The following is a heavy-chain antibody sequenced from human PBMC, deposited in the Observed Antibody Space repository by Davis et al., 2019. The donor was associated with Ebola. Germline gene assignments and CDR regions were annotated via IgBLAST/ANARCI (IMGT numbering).Heavy chain of an antibody. CDR2: IIPIFGTA. Sequence: SVKVSCKTSGYTFSNYDINWVRQAPGQGLEWMGGIIPIFGTANYAQKFQGRVTITADESTSTAYMELSSLRSEDTAVYYCARPATVTARGDFDYWGQGTLVTVSS. CDR3: ARPATVTARGDFDY. D-gene: IGHD4-17*01. V-gene: IGHV1-69*13. J-gene: IGHJ4*02. CDR1: GYTFSNYD.